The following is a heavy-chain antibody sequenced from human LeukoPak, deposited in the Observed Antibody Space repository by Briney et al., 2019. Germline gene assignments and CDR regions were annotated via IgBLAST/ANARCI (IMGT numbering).Heavy chain of an antibody. CDR2: IYYSGST. J-gene: IGHJ5*02. CDR3: ARTARSGYDFWSGSLSFDP. Sequence: KTSETLSLTCTVSGGSISSYYWSWIRQPPGKGLEWIGYIYYSGSTNYNPSLKSRVTISVDTSKNQFSLKLSSVTAADTAVYYCARTARSGYDFWSGSLSFDPWGQGTLVTVSS. V-gene: IGHV4-59*08. CDR1: GGSISSYY. D-gene: IGHD3-3*01.